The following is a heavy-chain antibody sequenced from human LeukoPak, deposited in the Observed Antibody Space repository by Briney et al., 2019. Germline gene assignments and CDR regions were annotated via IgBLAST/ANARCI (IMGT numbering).Heavy chain of an antibody. Sequence: GGSLRLSCAASGSTFSSYWMHWVRQAPGKGLVWVSCINSDGSSTSYADSVKGRFTISRDNAKNTLYLQMNSLRVEDTAVYYCARALGSGWVYFLGGQGTPVTVSS. CDR2: INSDGSST. V-gene: IGHV3-74*01. CDR3: ARALGSGWVYFL. CDR1: GSTFSSYW. D-gene: IGHD3-10*01. J-gene: IGHJ4*02.